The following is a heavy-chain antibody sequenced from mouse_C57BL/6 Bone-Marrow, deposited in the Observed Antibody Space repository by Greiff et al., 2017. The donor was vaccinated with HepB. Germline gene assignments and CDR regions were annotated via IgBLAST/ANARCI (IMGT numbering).Heavy chain of an antibody. CDR3: ARSLYYGSSNWYFDV. CDR1: GYAFSSYW. V-gene: IGHV1-80*01. Sequence: VKLMESGAELVKPGASVKISCKASGYAFSSYWMNWVKQRPGKGLEWIGQIYPGDGDTNYNGKFKGKATLTADKSSSTAYMQLSSLTSEDSAVYFCARSLYYGSSNWYFDVWGTGTTVTVSS. J-gene: IGHJ1*03. CDR2: IYPGDGDT. D-gene: IGHD1-1*01.